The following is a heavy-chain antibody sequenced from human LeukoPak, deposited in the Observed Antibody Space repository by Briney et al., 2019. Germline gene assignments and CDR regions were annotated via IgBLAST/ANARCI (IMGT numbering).Heavy chain of an antibody. Sequence: SETLSLTCTVSGGSISSYYWSWIRQPPGKGLEWIGYIYYSGSTNYNPSLKSRVTISVDTSKNQFSPKLSSVTAADSAVYYCARALWTYGSGSYYYYYYMDVWGKGTTVTVSS. CDR2: IYYSGST. D-gene: IGHD3-10*01. J-gene: IGHJ6*03. CDR3: ARALWTYGSGSYYYYYYMDV. V-gene: IGHV4-59*01. CDR1: GGSISSYY.